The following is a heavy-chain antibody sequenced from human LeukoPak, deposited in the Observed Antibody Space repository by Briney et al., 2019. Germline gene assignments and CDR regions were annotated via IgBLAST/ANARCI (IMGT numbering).Heavy chain of an antibody. V-gene: IGHV3-23*01. J-gene: IGHJ4*02. CDR1: GFTFSNYA. CDR2: ISGSGDST. Sequence: PGGSLRLSCAASGFTFSNYAMRWVRQAPGKGLEWVSGISGSGDSTYYADSVKGRFTISRDNSKNTLYLQMNSLRAEDTAVYYCAKDGDTYYDFWSGYYFDYWGQGTLVTVSS. D-gene: IGHD3-3*01. CDR3: AKDGDTYYDFWSGYYFDY.